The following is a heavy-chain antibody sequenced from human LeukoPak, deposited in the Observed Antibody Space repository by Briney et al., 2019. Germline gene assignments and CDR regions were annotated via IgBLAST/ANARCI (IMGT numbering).Heavy chain of an antibody. J-gene: IGHJ4*02. CDR3: ARAKGYEPFDY. D-gene: IGHD3-16*01. Sequence: ASVKVSCKASGFTFTGYYIHWVRQAPGQGLEWMGWVNPNSGGTNYAQMFQGRVTMTRDTSTSTVYMELSTLRSEDTAVYYCARAKGYEPFDYWGQGTLVTVSS. V-gene: IGHV1-2*02. CDR2: VNPNSGGT. CDR1: GFTFTGYY.